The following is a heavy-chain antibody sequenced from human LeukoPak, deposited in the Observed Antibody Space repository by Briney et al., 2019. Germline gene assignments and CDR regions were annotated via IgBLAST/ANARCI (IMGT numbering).Heavy chain of an antibody. CDR1: GFTFSSYW. J-gene: IGHJ4*02. CDR3: ARRHYDTSGYFLDY. Sequence: GGSLRLSCAASGFTFSSYWMSWVRQAPGKGLEWVSYISGNSSPIYYADSVKGRFTISRDNAKNSLYLQMNNLRAEDTAVYYCARRHYDTSGYFLDYWGQGTLVTVSS. CDR2: ISGNSSPI. D-gene: IGHD3-22*01. V-gene: IGHV3-48*01.